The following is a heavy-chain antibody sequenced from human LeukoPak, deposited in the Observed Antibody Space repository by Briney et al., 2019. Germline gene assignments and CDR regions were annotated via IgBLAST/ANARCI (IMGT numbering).Heavy chain of an antibody. CDR1: GYTFTGYY. V-gene: IGHV1-2*02. Sequence: ASVKVSCKASGYTFTGYYTHWVRQAPGQGLEWMGWINPNSGGTNYAQKFQGRVTMTRDTSISTAYMELSRLRSDDTAVYYCARDLEYYYDSSGFSDNNWFDPWGQGTLVTVSS. CDR3: ARDLEYYYDSSGFSDNNWFDP. CDR2: INPNSGGT. D-gene: IGHD3-22*01. J-gene: IGHJ5*02.